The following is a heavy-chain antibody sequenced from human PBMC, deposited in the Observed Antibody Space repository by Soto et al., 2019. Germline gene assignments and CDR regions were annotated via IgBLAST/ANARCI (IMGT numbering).Heavy chain of an antibody. CDR1: GGTFSSYA. CDR2: IIPIFGTA. J-gene: IGHJ6*02. D-gene: IGHD5-12*01. CDR3: ARERVATTPYYGMDV. Sequence: SVKVSCKASGGTFSSYAISWVRQAPGQGLEWMGGIIPIFGTANYAQKFQGRVTITADESTSTAYMELSSLRSEDTAVYYCARERVATTPYYGMDVWGQGTTVTVSS. V-gene: IGHV1-69*13.